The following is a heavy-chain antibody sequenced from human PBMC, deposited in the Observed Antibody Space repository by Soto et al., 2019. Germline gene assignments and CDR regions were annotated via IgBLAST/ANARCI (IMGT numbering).Heavy chain of an antibody. CDR3: AKALDGIDDYFYAMGV. J-gene: IGHJ6*02. CDR2: ISGRGDST. D-gene: IGHD1-1*01. Sequence: GGSLRLPCAGSGISFGHYPMTWVRQGPGKGLEWISAISGRGDSTYYADAVKGRFTISRDNSKNSLYLQMNSLRFDDTAIYYCAKALDGIDDYFYAMGVWGQGTTVTVSS. V-gene: IGHV3-23*01. CDR1: GISFGHYP.